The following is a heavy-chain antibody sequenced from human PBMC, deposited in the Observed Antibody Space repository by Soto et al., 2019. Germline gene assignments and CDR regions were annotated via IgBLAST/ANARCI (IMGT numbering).Heavy chain of an antibody. CDR1: GGTFSNHA. J-gene: IGHJ4*02. Sequence: GASVKLSCKASGGTFSNHAVSWVRQAPGQGPEWMGGIIPLSGTTNYVQKFQGRVTITADESMTTAYMELSSLRYEDTAVYYCARGPDRSGFYLFDYWGQGTLVTVSS. D-gene: IGHD3-22*01. CDR2: IIPLSGTT. V-gene: IGHV1-69*13. CDR3: ARGPDRSGFYLFDY.